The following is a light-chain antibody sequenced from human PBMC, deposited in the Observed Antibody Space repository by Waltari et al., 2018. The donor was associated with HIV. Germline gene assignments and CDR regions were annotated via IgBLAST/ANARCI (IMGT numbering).Light chain of an antibody. J-gene: IGLJ1*01. V-gene: IGLV2-8*01. Sequence: QSALTTPPSASGSPGQSVTISCPGTSSDVGGYNYVSWYQQNPGKAPKPMIYEVSKRPSGVPDRFSGSKSGNTASLTVSGLQAEDEADYYCSSYAGSNNYVFGTGTKVTVL. CDR3: SSYAGSNNYV. CDR2: EVS. CDR1: SSDVGGYNY.